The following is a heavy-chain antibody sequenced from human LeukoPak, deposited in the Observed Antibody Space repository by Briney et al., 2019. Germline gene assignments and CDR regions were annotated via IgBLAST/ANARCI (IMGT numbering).Heavy chain of an antibody. J-gene: IGHJ5*02. CDR3: ARLVVVVPAAVRRTRFDP. Sequence: SETLSLTCTVSGGSISSGDYYWSWIRQPPGKGLEWIGYIYYSGSTYYNPSLKSRVTISVDTSKNQFSLKLSSVTAADAAVYYCARLVVVVPAAVRRTRFDPWGQGTLVTVSS. V-gene: IGHV4-30-4*08. D-gene: IGHD2-2*01. CDR2: IYYSGST. CDR1: GGSISSGDYY.